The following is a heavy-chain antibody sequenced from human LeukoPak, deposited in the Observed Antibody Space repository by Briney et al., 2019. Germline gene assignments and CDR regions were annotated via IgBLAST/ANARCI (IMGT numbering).Heavy chain of an antibody. V-gene: IGHV4-59*01. Sequence: SETLSLTCTVSGGSIIDASWNWIRQPPGQGLEWIGYIYHSGGTNYNPSLKSRVTISLDTSKNQFSLKLSSVTAADTAVYYCARVGTYYRSLDSWGQGTPVTVSS. CDR1: GGSIIDAS. J-gene: IGHJ4*02. CDR3: ARVGTYYRSLDS. D-gene: IGHD3-10*01. CDR2: IYHSGGT.